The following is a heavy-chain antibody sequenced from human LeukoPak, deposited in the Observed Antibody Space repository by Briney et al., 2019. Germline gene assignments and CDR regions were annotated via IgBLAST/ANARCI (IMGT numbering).Heavy chain of an antibody. CDR2: FYNGINT. Sequence: GGSLILSCAATGLTVSSNYMSWVRQAPGKGLEWVSVFYNGINTYYADSVKGRFTTSRDNSKNTLYLQMNSLRVEDTAVYFCARVGSGNTYGYGDYWGQGTLVTVSS. J-gene: IGHJ4*02. CDR3: ARVGSGNTYGYGDY. CDR1: GLTVSSNY. D-gene: IGHD5-18*01. V-gene: IGHV3-66*01.